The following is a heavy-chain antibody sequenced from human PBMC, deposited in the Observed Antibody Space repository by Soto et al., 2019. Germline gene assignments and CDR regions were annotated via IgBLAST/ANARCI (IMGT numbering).Heavy chain of an antibody. CDR1: GFTFSSYA. V-gene: IGHV3-30-3*01. J-gene: IGHJ6*02. D-gene: IGHD3-3*01. CDR3: AREAIFGVVIPSPIDNGMDV. CDR2: ISYDGSNK. Sequence: GGSLRLSCAASGFTFSSYAMHWVRQAPGKGLEWVAVISYDGSNKYYADSVKGRFTISRDNSKNTLYLQMNSLRAEDTAVYYCAREAIFGVVIPSPIDNGMDVWGQGTTVTVSS.